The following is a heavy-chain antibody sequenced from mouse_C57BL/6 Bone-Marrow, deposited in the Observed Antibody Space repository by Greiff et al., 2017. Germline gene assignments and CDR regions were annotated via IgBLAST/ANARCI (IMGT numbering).Heavy chain of an antibody. CDR2: INSDGGST. CDR3: ARLSTASDWYFDV. CDR1: EYEFPSHD. V-gene: IGHV5-2*01. D-gene: IGHD1-2*01. J-gene: IGHJ1*03. Sequence: EVQGVESGGGLVQPGESLKLSCESNEYEFPSHDMSWVRKTPEKRLELVAAINSDGGSTYYPDTMERRFIISRDNTKKTLYLQMSSLTSEYTALYYCARLSTASDWYFDVWGTGTTVTVSS.